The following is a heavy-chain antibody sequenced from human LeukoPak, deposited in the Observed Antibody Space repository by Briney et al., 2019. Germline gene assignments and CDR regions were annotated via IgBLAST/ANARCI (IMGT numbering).Heavy chain of an antibody. Sequence: ASVKVSCKASGYTFTGYYMHWVRQAPGQGLEWLGWINPNSGGTNYAQKFQGRVTMTRDTSISTAYMELSRLRSDDTAVYYCAREYYDSSAYNQEAIDYWGQGTLVTVSS. J-gene: IGHJ4*02. CDR2: INPNSGGT. CDR3: AREYYDSSAYNQEAIDY. D-gene: IGHD3-22*01. V-gene: IGHV1-2*02. CDR1: GYTFTGYY.